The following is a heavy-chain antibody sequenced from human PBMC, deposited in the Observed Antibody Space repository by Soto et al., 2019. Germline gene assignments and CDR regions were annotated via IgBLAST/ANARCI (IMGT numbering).Heavy chain of an antibody. CDR3: ARGRVTGYYNVIGY. V-gene: IGHV3-30-3*01. D-gene: IGHD3-9*01. CDR1: GFTFSMYS. Sequence: QVHLVESGGGVVQPGRSLRLSCVASGFTFSMYSMHWIRQAPGKGLEWVAVLSYDVNNKYYADSVKGRFTISRDNSKNTLSLQMNSLRAEDTAVYYCARGRVTGYYNVIGYWGQGTLVTVSS. J-gene: IGHJ4*02. CDR2: LSYDVNNK.